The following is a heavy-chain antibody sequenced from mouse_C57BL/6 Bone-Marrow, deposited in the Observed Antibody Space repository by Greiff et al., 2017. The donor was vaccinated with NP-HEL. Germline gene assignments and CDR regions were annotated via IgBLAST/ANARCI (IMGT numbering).Heavy chain of an antibody. CDR3: AREDGYYWCAY. D-gene: IGHD2-3*01. V-gene: IGHV1-69*01. CDR2: IDPSDSYT. Sequence: QVQLHQSGAELVMPGASVKMSCKASGYTFTSYWMHWVKQRPGQGLEWIGKIDPSDSYTNYNQKFKGKSTLTVDKSSSTAYMQLSSLTSEDSAVYYCAREDGYYWCAYWGQGTLVTVSA. J-gene: IGHJ3*01. CDR1: GYTFTSYW.